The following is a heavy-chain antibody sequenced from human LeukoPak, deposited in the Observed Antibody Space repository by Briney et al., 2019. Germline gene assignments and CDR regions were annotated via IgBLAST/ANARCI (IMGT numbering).Heavy chain of an antibody. CDR1: GFTFSSYA. CDR3: AKARGVWGWFGEFTIEGVYYFDY. V-gene: IGHV3-23*01. D-gene: IGHD3-10*01. Sequence: GGSLRLSCAAPGFTFSSYAMSWVRQAPGKGLEWGSAISGSGGSTYYADSVKGRFTISRDNSKNTLYLQMNILRAEDTAVYYCAKARGVWGWFGEFTIEGVYYFDYWGQGTLVTVSS. CDR2: ISGSGGST. J-gene: IGHJ4*02.